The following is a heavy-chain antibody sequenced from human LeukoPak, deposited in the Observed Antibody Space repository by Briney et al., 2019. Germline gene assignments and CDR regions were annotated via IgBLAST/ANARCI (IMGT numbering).Heavy chain of an antibody. Sequence: GGSLRLSCAASGFTFSSYSMNWVRQAPGKGLEWVSSISSSSSYIYYADSVKGRFTISRGNAKNSLYLQMNSLGAEDTAVYYCARDRHKGQVHAFDIWGQGTMVTASS. CDR3: ARDRHKGQVHAFDI. V-gene: IGHV3-21*01. CDR1: GFTFSSYS. CDR2: ISSSSSYI. J-gene: IGHJ3*02.